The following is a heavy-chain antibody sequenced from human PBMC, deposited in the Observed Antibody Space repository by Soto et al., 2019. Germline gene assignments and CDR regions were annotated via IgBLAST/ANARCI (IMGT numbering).Heavy chain of an antibody. V-gene: IGHV1-18*01. CDR2: ISAYNGNT. CDR3: ARGRAILTGSNWFDP. CDR1: GYTFTSYG. J-gene: IGHJ5*02. Sequence: ASVKVSCKASGYTFTSYGISWVRQAPGQGLEWMGWISAYNGNTNYAQKLQGRVTMTTDTSTSTAYMELRSLRSDDTAVYYCARGRAILTGSNWFDPWGQGTLVTVSS. D-gene: IGHD3-9*01.